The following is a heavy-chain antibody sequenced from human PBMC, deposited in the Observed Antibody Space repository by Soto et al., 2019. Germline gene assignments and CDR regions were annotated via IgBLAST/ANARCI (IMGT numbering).Heavy chain of an antibody. V-gene: IGHV3-21*01. CDR3: ARGPERMTYYFDY. CDR1: GFTFSSYS. Sequence: GGSLRLSCAASGFTFSSYSMNWVRQAPGKGLEWVSSISSSSSYIYYADSVKGRFTISRDNAKNSLYLQMNSLRAEDTAVYYCARGPERMTYYFDYWGQGTLVTISS. CDR2: ISSSSSYI. J-gene: IGHJ4*02.